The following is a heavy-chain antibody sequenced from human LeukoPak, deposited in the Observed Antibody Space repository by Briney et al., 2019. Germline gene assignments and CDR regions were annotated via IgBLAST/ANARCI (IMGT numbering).Heavy chain of an antibody. D-gene: IGHD5-18*01. V-gene: IGHV4-34*01. J-gene: IGHJ4*02. CDR3: ARGSRIQLWLLPRYYFDY. CDR2: INHSGST. Sequence: SETLSLTCTVSGGSISSYYWSWIRQPPGKGLEWIGEINHSGSTNYNPSLKSRVTISVDTSKNQFSLKLSSVTAADTAVYYCARGSRIQLWLLPRYYFDYWGQGTLVTVSS. CDR1: GGSISSYY.